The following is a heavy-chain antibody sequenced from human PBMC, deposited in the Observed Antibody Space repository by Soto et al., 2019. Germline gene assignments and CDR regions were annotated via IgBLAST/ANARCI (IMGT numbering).Heavy chain of an antibody. Sequence: TLSLTCTVSGGSISSGGYYWSWIRQHPGKGLEWIGYIYYSGSTYYNPSLKSRVTISVDTSKNQFSLKLSSVTAADTAVYYCARDSLTGWFDPWGQGTLVTVSS. D-gene: IGHD7-27*01. CDR1: GGSISSGGYY. CDR2: IYYSGST. J-gene: IGHJ5*02. V-gene: IGHV4-31*03. CDR3: ARDSLTGWFDP.